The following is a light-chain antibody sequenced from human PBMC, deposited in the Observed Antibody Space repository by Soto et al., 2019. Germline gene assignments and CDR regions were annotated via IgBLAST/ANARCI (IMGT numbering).Light chain of an antibody. Sequence: EIWMTQSPATLSVSPGERATLSCWASQSVSSNLAWYQQKPGQAPRLLIYGASTRATGIPARFSGSGSGTEFTLTISSLKSEDFAVYYCQQYNNWHSWTFGQGTKVDIK. CDR1: QSVSSN. J-gene: IGKJ1*01. CDR2: GAS. CDR3: QQYNNWHSWT. V-gene: IGKV3-15*01.